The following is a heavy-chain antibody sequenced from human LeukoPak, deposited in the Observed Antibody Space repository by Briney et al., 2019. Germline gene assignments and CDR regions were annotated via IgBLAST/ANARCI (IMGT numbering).Heavy chain of an antibody. J-gene: IGHJ2*01. Sequence: PSETLSLTCTVSGGSISSSSYYWGWIRQPPGKGLEWIGRIYTSGAANYNPSLKSRVSMSVDTSKNQFSLKLYSVTAADTAVYYCARRTYYYGSGSYYITPADRRWYFDLWGRGTLVTVSS. D-gene: IGHD3-10*01. CDR1: GGSISSSSYY. CDR3: ARRTYYYGSGSYYITPADRRWYFDL. CDR2: IYTSGAA. V-gene: IGHV4-61*05.